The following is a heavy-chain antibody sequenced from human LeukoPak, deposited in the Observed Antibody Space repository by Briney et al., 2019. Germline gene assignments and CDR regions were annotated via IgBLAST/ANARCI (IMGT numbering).Heavy chain of an antibody. D-gene: IGHD3-16*02. V-gene: IGHV4-59*11. CDR2: IYYSGST. CDR1: DGSISSQY. Sequence: SETLSLTCTVSDGSISSQYWSWIRQPPGKGLEWIGHIYYSGSTEYNLSLKSRVTLSVDTSKNQFSLKLSSVTAADTAVYYCARGIYDYVWGSSRLHFDYWGQGTLVTVSS. CDR3: ARGIYDYVWGSSRLHFDY. J-gene: IGHJ4*02.